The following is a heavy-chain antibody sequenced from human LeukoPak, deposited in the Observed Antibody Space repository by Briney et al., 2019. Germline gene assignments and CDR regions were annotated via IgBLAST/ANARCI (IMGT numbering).Heavy chain of an antibody. CDR2: INSDGSTT. Sequence: GGSLRLFCAASGFTFSSYWMHWVRQTPGKGLVWVSRINSDGSTTSYADSVKGRFTISRDNAKNTLYLQMSSLRAEDTAVYYCARARDYGDYVNWFDPWGQGTLVTVSS. CDR3: ARARDYGDYVNWFDP. CDR1: GFTFSSYW. D-gene: IGHD4-17*01. J-gene: IGHJ5*02. V-gene: IGHV3-74*01.